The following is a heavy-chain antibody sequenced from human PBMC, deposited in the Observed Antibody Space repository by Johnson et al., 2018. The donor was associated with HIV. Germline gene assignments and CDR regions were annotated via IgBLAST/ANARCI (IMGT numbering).Heavy chain of an antibody. Sequence: QVQLVESGGGLVKPGGSLRLSCAASGFSFSDFYMRWIRQAPRKGLKWISYISSSASTIYYADSVKGRFTISRDNYKNMLYLQLNSLRAEDTAVYYCARDGRQLATRGSFDIWGQGTVVTVSS. D-gene: IGHD5-24*01. CDR1: GFSFSDFY. V-gene: IGHV3-11*04. J-gene: IGHJ3*02. CDR2: ISSSASTI. CDR3: ARDGRQLATRGSFDI.